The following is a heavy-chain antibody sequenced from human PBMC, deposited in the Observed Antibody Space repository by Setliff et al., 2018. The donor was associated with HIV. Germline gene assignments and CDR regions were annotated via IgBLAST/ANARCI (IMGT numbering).Heavy chain of an antibody. J-gene: IGHJ4*02. D-gene: IGHD1-26*01. CDR1: GFTFSGDW. CDR3: ARDFYGSLDY. V-gene: IGHV3-74*01. Sequence: GGSLRLSCAASGFTFSGDWMHWVRQPPGKGLVWVSHINGDGSTINYADSVKGRFTISRDNAKNTLYLQMNDLRAEDTAVYFCARDFYGSLDYWGQGSLVTVS. CDR2: INGDGSTI.